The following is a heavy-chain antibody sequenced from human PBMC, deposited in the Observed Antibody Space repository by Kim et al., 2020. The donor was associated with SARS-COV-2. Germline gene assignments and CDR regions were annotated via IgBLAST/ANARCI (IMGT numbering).Heavy chain of an antibody. J-gene: IGHJ6*02. CDR3: ARGEEEYFDFYGMDV. D-gene: IGHD3-9*01. V-gene: IGHV3-33*01. CDR1: GFTFSSYG. CDR2: IWYDGSNK. Sequence: GGSLRLSCAASGFTFSSYGMHWVRQAPGKGLEWVAVIWYDGSNKYYADSVKGRFIISRDNSKNTLYLQMNSLRAEDTAVYYCARGEEEYFDFYGMDVWGQGTTVTVSS.